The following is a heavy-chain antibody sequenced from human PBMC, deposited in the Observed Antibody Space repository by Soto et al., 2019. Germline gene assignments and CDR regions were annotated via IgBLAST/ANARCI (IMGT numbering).Heavy chain of an antibody. CDR3: ARRGRYYDFWSGSYYMDV. Sequence: ASGKVSGKASVYTFTSYAMHWVRQAPGQRPEWMGWINAGNGNTKYSQKSQGRVPITRDTSASTAYMELSSLRSEDTAVYYCARRGRYYDFWSGSYYMDVWGKGTTVTSP. D-gene: IGHD3-3*01. J-gene: IGHJ6*03. CDR2: INAGNGNT. CDR1: VYTFTSYA. V-gene: IGHV1-3*01.